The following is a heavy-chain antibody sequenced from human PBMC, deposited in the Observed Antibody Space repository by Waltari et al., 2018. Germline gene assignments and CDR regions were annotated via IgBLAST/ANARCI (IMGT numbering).Heavy chain of an antibody. CDR3: TRDVSSIYFDY. CDR2: IWHDGRKD. Sequence: QVQLVESGGGVVEPGRSLRASCAASGFTFSDYGMHWVRQAPGKGLEWVALIWHDGRKDFYADSVKGRFTISRDNSRNTMYMQMNSLRAEDTAVYYCTRDVSSIYFDYWGQGTLVTVSS. V-gene: IGHV3-33*01. CDR1: GFTFSDYG. D-gene: IGHD6-19*01. J-gene: IGHJ4*02.